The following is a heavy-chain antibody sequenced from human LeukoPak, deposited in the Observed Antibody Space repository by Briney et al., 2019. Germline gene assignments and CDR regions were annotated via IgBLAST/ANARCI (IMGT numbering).Heavy chain of an antibody. CDR1: GFTFSSYG. V-gene: IGHV3-33*01. D-gene: IGHD3-10*01. CDR3: ARDLRMGYGSGSYYPLGY. CDR2: IWYDGSNK. Sequence: GGPLRLSCAASGFTFSSYGMHWVRQAPGKGLVWVGVIWYDGSNKYYADSVKGRFTISRDNSKNTLYLQMNSLRAEDTAVYYCARDLRMGYGSGSYYPLGYWGQGTLVTVSS. J-gene: IGHJ4*02.